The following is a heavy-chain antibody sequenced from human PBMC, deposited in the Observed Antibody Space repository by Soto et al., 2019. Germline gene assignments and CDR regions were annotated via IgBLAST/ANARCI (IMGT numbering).Heavy chain of an antibody. CDR1: GFSLSNARMG. V-gene: IGHV2-26*01. CDR2: IFSNDEK. CDR3: ARIRHIVVVTAARGYYYGMDV. Sequence: QVTLKESGPVLVKPTETLTLTCTVSGFSLSNARMGVSWIRQPPGKALEWLAHIFSNDEKSYSPSLKSRLTTYKHTSKSQVVLTMTNMDPVDTATYYCARIRHIVVVTAARGYYYGMDVWGQGTTVTVSS. J-gene: IGHJ6*02. D-gene: IGHD2-21*02.